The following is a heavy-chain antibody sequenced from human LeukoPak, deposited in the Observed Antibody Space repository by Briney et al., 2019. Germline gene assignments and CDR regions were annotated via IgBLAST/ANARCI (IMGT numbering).Heavy chain of an antibody. CDR3: ARAGKVGAVAGP. CDR1: GGSVTSGGHY. D-gene: IGHD6-19*01. V-gene: IGHV4-31*03. CDR2: IYYRDST. J-gene: IGHJ5*02. Sequence: NPSQTLSLTCTVSGGSVTSGGHYWTWIRQHPGKALEWIGYIYYRDSTYYNPSLQSRVTISVDTSKNQFSLKLSSVTAADTAVYYCARAGKVGAVAGPWGQGTLVTVSS.